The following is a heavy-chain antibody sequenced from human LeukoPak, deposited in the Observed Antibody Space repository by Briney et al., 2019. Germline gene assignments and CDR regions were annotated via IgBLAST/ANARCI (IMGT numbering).Heavy chain of an antibody. CDR3: ASRYCSSTSCYGYSYYYYMDV. CDR2: INSDGSST. D-gene: IGHD2-2*01. V-gene: IGHV3-74*01. Sequence: GGSLRLSCAASGFTFSSYWMHWVRQAPGKGLVWVSRINSDGSSTSYADSVKGRFTISRDNAKNTLYLQMNSLRAEDTAVYYCASRYCSSTSCYGYSYYYYMDVWGKGTTVTISS. J-gene: IGHJ6*03. CDR1: GFTFSSYW.